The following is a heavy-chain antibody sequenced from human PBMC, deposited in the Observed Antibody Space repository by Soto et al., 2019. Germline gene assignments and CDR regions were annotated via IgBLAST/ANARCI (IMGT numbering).Heavy chain of an antibody. CDR2: ISSSGSTI. V-gene: IGHV3-11*01. D-gene: IGHD4-17*01. J-gene: IGHJ6*02. Sequence: VQLVESGGGLVKPGGSLRLSCAASGFTFSDYYMSWIRQAPGKGLEWVSYISSSGSTIYYAVSVKGRFTISRDNAKNSLDLQMNSLRAEDTAVYYCASPTVTPHYGMDVWGQGTTVTVSS. CDR1: GFTFSDYY. CDR3: ASPTVTPHYGMDV.